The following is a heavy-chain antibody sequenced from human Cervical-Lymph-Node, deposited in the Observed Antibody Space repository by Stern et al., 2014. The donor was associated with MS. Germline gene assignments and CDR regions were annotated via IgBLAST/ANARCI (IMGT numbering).Heavy chain of an antibody. Sequence: QVQLVQSGAEVKKPGASVNVSCKASGYTFSSFAITWVRQAPGQGLEWMGTITVYNGNTNYAQRVQDRVTMTTDPPTNTAYMEVRNLRSDDPAVYYCARGWGDPRHWGQGTLVTVSS. CDR1: GYTFSSFA. D-gene: IGHD3-16*01. CDR2: ITVYNGNT. J-gene: IGHJ4*02. V-gene: IGHV1-18*01. CDR3: ARGWGDPRH.